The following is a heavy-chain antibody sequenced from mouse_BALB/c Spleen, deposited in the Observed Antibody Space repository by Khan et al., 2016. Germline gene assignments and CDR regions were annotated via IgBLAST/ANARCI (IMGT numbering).Heavy chain of an antibody. J-gene: IGHJ4*01. V-gene: IGHV3-1*02. Sequence: EVQLQESGPDLVKPSKSLSLTCTVTGYSITSGYSWHWIRQFPGNKLEWMGYIHYNGSTNYNPSLKSRISITRDTSKNQFFLQLNSMTTEDTATXYCARDVYDEVYFPMDYWGQGTSVTVSS. D-gene: IGHD2-14*01. CDR2: IHYNGST. CDR3: ARDVYDEVYFPMDY. CDR1: GYSITSGYS.